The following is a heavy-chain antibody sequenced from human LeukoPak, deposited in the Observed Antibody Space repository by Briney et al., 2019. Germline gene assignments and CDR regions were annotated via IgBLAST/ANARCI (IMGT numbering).Heavy chain of an antibody. V-gene: IGHV1-2*02. D-gene: IGHD6-6*01. CDR2: INPNSGGT. Sequence: GASVKVSCKASGHTFTGYYMHWVRQAPGQGLEWMGWINPNSGGTNYAQKFQGRVTMTRDTSISTAYMELSRLRSDDTAVYYCARVKRSSSSDAFDIWGQGTMVTVSS. CDR1: GHTFTGYY. CDR3: ARVKRSSSSDAFDI. J-gene: IGHJ3*02.